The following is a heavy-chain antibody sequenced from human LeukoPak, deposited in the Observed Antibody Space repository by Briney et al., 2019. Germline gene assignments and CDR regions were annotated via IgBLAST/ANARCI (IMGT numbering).Heavy chain of an antibody. CDR2: IYYSGST. J-gene: IGHJ3*02. CDR3: ARALQPGVYAFDI. Sequence: PSETLSLTCTVSGVSISSYYWTWIRQPPGEGLQWIGYIYYSGSTNYNPSLKSRVTISVDTSKNQFSLKLSSVTAADTAVYYCARALQPGVYAFDIWGQRTMVTVSS. V-gene: IGHV4-59*01. D-gene: IGHD6-13*01. CDR1: GVSISSYY.